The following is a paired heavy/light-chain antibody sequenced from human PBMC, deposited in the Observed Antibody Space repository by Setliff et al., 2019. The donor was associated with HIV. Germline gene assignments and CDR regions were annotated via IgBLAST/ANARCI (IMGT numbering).Light chain of an antibody. CDR1: QDISHW. V-gene: IGKV1-12*01. CDR3: QQVNAFPRT. J-gene: IGKJ1*01. Sequence: DIQMTQSPSSVSASVGDRVTITCRASQDISHWLAWFQQKPGKAPKLVIYDASSLKSGVPSRFSGSGSGTLFTLTINSLQPEDLATYYCQQVNAFPRTFGQGTKVEIK. CDR2: DAS.
Heavy chain of an antibody. CDR2: ILYDGSNK. V-gene: IGHV3-30*03. CDR1: RFDFSKFG. D-gene: IGHD3-16*01. J-gene: IGHJ6*03. Sequence: QVQLVESGGGVIQPGKSLRLSCAASRFDFSKFGMHWVRQAPGKGLEWVASILYDGSNKYYVDSVKGRFTISRDNSKNTLYLQLNSLRPEDTAIYYCVRDAKLGGSNLYYFHYYYMDVWGKGTTVTVSS. CDR3: VRDAKLGGSNLYYFHYYYMDV.